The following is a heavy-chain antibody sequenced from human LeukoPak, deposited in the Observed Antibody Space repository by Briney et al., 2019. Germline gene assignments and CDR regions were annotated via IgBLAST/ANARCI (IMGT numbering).Heavy chain of an antibody. Sequence: GASVKVSCKASGYTFTGYYMHWVRQAPGQGPESMGWINPNSGGTNYAQKFQGRVTMTRDTSISTAYTELSRLRSDDTAVYYCARDLLIVATITSYYYYGMDVWGQGTTVTVSS. D-gene: IGHD5-12*01. V-gene: IGHV1-2*02. J-gene: IGHJ6*02. CDR1: GYTFTGYY. CDR2: INPNSGGT. CDR3: ARDLLIVATITSYYYYGMDV.